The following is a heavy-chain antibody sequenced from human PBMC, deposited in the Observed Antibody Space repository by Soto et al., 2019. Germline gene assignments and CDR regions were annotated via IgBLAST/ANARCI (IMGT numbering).Heavy chain of an antibody. Sequence: SETLSLTCAVYGGSFSGYYWSWIRQPPGKGLEWIGEINHSGSTNYNPSLKSRVTISVDTSKNQFSLKLSSVTAADTAVYYCARGKEWELLPFDYWGQGTLVTVSS. D-gene: IGHD1-26*01. V-gene: IGHV4-34*01. CDR1: GGSFSGYY. J-gene: IGHJ4*02. CDR2: INHSGST. CDR3: ARGKEWELLPFDY.